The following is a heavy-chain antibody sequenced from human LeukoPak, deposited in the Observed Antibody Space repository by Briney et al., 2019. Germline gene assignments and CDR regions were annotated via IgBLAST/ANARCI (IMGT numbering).Heavy chain of an antibody. Sequence: SETLSLTCAVYGGSFSGCYWSWIRQPPGKGLEWIGEINHSGSTNYNPSLKSRVTISVDTSKNQFSLKLSSVTAADTAVYYCARGPYYYGSGSPIDYWGQGTLVTVSS. V-gene: IGHV4-34*01. D-gene: IGHD3-10*01. CDR2: INHSGST. CDR3: ARGPYYYGSGSPIDY. J-gene: IGHJ4*02. CDR1: GGSFSGCY.